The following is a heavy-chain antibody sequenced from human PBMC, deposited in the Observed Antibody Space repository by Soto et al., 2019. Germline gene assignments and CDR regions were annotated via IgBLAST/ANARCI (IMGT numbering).Heavy chain of an antibody. V-gene: IGHV3-15*01. CDR3: TTSRHSSSWHDAFDI. CDR2: IKSRTDGGTT. CDR1: GFTFNNAW. Sequence: EVQLVDSGGGLVKPGGSLTLSCAASGFTFNNAWMSWVRQAPGKGLEWVGRIKSRTDGGTTDYAAPVKGRFTISRDDSKNTRYLQMNSLKTEDTAVYYCTTSRHSSSWHDAFDIWGQGTMVTVSS. D-gene: IGHD6-13*01. J-gene: IGHJ3*02.